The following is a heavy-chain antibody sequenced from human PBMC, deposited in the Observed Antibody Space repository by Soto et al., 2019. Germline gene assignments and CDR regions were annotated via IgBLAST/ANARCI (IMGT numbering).Heavy chain of an antibody. D-gene: IGHD1-26*01. V-gene: IGHV1-46*01. CDR2: INPSGGST. CDR1: GYTFTSYY. J-gene: IGHJ4*02. CDR3: GRWGGGDSGSYLYYFDY. Sequence: QVQLVQSGAEVKKPGASVKVSCKASGYTFTSYYMHWVRQAPGQGLEWMGIINPSGGSTSYAQKCQGRVTMTRDTSTSTVYMELSSLRSEDTAVYYCGRWGGGDSGSYLYYFDYWGQGTLVTVSS.